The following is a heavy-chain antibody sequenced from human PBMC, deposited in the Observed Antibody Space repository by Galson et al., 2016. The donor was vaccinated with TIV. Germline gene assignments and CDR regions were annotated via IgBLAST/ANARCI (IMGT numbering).Heavy chain of an antibody. CDR2: IDSDGGT. J-gene: IGHJ6*02. Sequence: SLRLSCAASGITVSDNYLTWVRQAPGKGLEWVSIIDSDGGTHHANSVRGRFSISRDNSQNTLYLQMNTLRPEDTAVYYCARERRHCGNECYLRYYFGMDVWGQGTTVTVSS. V-gene: IGHV3-66*02. CDR3: ARERRHCGNECYLRYYFGMDV. CDR1: GITVSDNY. D-gene: IGHD2-21*01.